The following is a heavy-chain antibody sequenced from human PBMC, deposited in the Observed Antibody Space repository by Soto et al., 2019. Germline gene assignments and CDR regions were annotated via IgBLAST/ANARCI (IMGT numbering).Heavy chain of an antibody. Sequence: QVQLVESGGGVVQPGGSLRLSCAASGFTFSSYGMHWVRQAPGKGLEWVAVIWYDGSNKYYADSVQGRFTISRDNSKNTLYLQMKSLRAEDTAVYYCARGPGGVGYFDYWGQGTLVTVSS. CDR3: ARGPGGVGYFDY. D-gene: IGHD1-26*01. J-gene: IGHJ4*02. CDR2: IWYDGSNK. V-gene: IGHV3-33*01. CDR1: GFTFSSYG.